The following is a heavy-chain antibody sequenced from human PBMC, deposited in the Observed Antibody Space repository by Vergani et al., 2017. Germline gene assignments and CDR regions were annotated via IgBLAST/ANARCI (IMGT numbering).Heavy chain of an antibody. J-gene: IGHJ4*02. V-gene: IGHV1-69*01. Sequence: QVQLVQSGAEVKKPGSSVKVSCKASGGTFSSYAISWVRQAPGQGLEWMGGIIPIFGTANYAQKFQGRVTITADASTSTAYMELSSLRSEDTAVYYCARSVYYDFWSGYAALDYFDYWGQGTLVTVSA. D-gene: IGHD3-3*01. CDR3: ARSVYYDFWSGYAALDYFDY. CDR1: GGTFSSYA. CDR2: IIPIFGTA.